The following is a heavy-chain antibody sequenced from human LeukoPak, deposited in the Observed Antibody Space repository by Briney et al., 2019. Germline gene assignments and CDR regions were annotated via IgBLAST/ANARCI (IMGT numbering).Heavy chain of an antibody. V-gene: IGHV3-7*01. CDR3: ARDGQGGSYREDDY. D-gene: IGHD1-26*01. CDR2: IKQDGSEK. J-gene: IGHJ4*02. CDR1: GFTFSSYW. Sequence: GGSLRLSCAASGFTFSSYWMTWVRQAPGKGLEWVANIKQDGSEKYYVDSVKGRFTISRDNAKNSLYLQMNSLRAEDTAVYYCARDGQGGSYREDDYWGQGTLVTVSS.